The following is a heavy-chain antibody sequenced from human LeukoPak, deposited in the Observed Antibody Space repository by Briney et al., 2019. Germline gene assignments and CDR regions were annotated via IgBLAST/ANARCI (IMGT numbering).Heavy chain of an antibody. J-gene: IGHJ4*02. CDR3: AGVEMATTAFDY. CDR2: ISYDGSNK. D-gene: IGHD5-24*01. Sequence: AGGSLRLSCAASGFTFSSYGMHWVRQAPGKGLEWVAVISYDGSNKYYADSVKGRFTISRDNSKNTLYLQMNSLRAEDTAVYYCAGVEMATTAFDYWGQGTLVTVSS. CDR1: GFTFSSYG. V-gene: IGHV3-30*03.